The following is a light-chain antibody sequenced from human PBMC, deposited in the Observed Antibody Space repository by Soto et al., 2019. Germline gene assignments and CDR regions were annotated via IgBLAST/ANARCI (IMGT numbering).Light chain of an antibody. CDR2: DAS. Sequence: ETVLTQSPATLALSPGERATLSCRASQTIHTYLAWYQQKPGQAPRLLIFDASERATGIPARFSGSGSGTDFTLTISSLEPEDFGVYYCQVRDNWPLTWTFGQGTKVEI. J-gene: IGKJ1*01. V-gene: IGKV3-11*01. CDR3: QVRDNWPLTWT. CDR1: QTIHTY.